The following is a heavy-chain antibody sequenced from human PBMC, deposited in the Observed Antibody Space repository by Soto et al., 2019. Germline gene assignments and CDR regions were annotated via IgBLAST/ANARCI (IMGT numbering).Heavy chain of an antibody. CDR3: VRTTYFSDSSVYTRFFDY. V-gene: IGHV3-72*01. J-gene: IGHJ4*02. Sequence: GGSLRLSCTGYGFTFSDNYIDWVRQAPGKGLEWVGRSRDKAQGYSTIYAASVKGRFTTSRDESKSSVYLQMNSLKTEDTAIYYCVRTTYFSDSSVYTRFFDYWGQGTLVTVSS. CDR2: SRDKAQGYST. D-gene: IGHD3-22*01. CDR1: GFTFSDNY.